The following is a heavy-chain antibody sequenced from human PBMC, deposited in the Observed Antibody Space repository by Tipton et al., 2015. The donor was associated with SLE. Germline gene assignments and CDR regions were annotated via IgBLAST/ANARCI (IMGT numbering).Heavy chain of an antibody. D-gene: IGHD3-22*01. CDR3: AKGWANSSDWELDL. CDR2: IYYSGST. Sequence: LRLSCTVSGGSISSYYWSWIRQPPGKGLEWIGYIYYSGSTNYNPSLKSRVTISVDTSKNQFSLKLSSVTAADTAVYYCAKGWANSSDWELDLWGRGTLVTVSS. CDR1: GGSISSYY. J-gene: IGHJ5*02. V-gene: IGHV4-59*01.